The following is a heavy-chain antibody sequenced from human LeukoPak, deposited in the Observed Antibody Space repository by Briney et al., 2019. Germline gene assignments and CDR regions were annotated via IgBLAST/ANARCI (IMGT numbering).Heavy chain of an antibody. J-gene: IGHJ4*02. CDR2: IRYDGSNK. Sequence: GGSLRLSCAASGFTFSSYGMHWVRQAPGKGLEWVAFIRYDGSNKYYADSVKGRFTISRDNSKNALYLQMNSLRAEDTAVYYCAKDLATVTPYFDYWGQGTLVTVSS. CDR3: AKDLATVTPYFDY. V-gene: IGHV3-30*02. D-gene: IGHD4-11*01. CDR1: GFTFSSYG.